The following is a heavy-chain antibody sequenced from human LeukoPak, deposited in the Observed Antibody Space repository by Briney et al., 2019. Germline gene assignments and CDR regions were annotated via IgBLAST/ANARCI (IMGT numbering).Heavy chain of an antibody. Sequence: SVKVSCKASGGSFSSYVITWVRQAPGQGLEWMGRIIPVLGVSNFAQKFQGRVTITADKSTNTAHMELSRLESGDTAVYYCAREDSSGSGAFDYWGQGTLVTVSS. V-gene: IGHV1-69*04. J-gene: IGHJ4*02. CDR3: AREDSSGSGAFDY. CDR2: IIPVLGVS. D-gene: IGHD3-22*01. CDR1: GGSFSSYV.